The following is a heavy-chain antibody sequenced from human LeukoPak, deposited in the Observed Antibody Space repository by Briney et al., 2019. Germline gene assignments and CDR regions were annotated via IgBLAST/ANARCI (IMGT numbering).Heavy chain of an antibody. J-gene: IGHJ3*02. CDR1: GFTFSSYA. CDR2: ISHSGGST. CDR3: AKGRGIASGAFAI. V-gene: IGHV3-23*01. D-gene: IGHD2-21*01. Sequence: GGSLRLSCTASGFTFSSYAMNWVRQAPGKGLEWVSGISHSGGSTYYADSVKGRFTISRDNSENTLYLQMDSLRAEDTAVFYWAKGRGIASGAFAIWGQGTMVTVSS.